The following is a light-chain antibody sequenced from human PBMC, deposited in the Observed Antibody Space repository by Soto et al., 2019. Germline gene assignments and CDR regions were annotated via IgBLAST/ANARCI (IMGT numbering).Light chain of an antibody. Sequence: IVLTQSPGTLSLSPGERVTLSCRASQSVSSNYLAWYQQKPGQAPRLLINDASNRATGIPARFSGSGSGTDFTLTISSIEPEDFAVYYCQQRSDWPRTFGQGTKVDIK. V-gene: IGKV3D-20*02. CDR2: DAS. CDR1: QSVSSNY. J-gene: IGKJ2*01. CDR3: QQRSDWPRT.